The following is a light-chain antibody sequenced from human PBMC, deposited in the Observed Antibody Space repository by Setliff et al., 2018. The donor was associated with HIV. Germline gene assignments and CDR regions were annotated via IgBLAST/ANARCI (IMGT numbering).Light chain of an antibody. CDR3: LLSYSGARV. V-gene: IGLV7-46*01. J-gene: IGLJ3*02. CDR1: TGAVTSSHY. CDR2: DTS. Sequence: QAVVTQEPSLTVSPGGTVTLTCGSSTGAVTSSHYPHWFQQKPGQAPRTLIYDTSNKHSWTPARFSGSLLGGLAALTLSGAQPEDEAEFYCLLSYSGARVFGGGTQLTVL.